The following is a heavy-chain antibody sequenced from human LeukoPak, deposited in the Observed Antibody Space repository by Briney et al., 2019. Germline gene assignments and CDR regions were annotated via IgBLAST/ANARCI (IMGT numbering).Heavy chain of an antibody. CDR3: AREVLWFGELYPLNWFDP. Sequence: GGFLRLSCAASGFTFSDYYMSWIRRAPGKGLEWVSYISSSGSTIYYADSVKGRFTISRDNAKNSLYLQMNSLRAEDTAVYYCAREVLWFGELYPLNWFDPWGQGTLVTVSS. J-gene: IGHJ5*02. CDR2: ISSSGSTI. D-gene: IGHD3-10*01. CDR1: GFTFSDYY. V-gene: IGHV3-11*04.